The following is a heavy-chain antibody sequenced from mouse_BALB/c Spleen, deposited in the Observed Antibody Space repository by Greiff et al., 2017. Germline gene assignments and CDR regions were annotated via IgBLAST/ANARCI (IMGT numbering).Heavy chain of an antibody. CDR3: ARHEEDGNSFAY. CDR1: GYTFTEYI. CDR2: FYPGSGSI. Sequence: QVQLKESGAELVKPGASVKLSCKASGYTFTEYIIHWVKQRSGQGLEWIGWFYPGSGSIKYNEKFKDKATLTADKSSSTVYMELSRLTSEDSAVYFCARHEEDGNSFAYWGQGTLVTVSA. V-gene: IGHV1-62-2*01. D-gene: IGHD2-1*01. J-gene: IGHJ3*01.